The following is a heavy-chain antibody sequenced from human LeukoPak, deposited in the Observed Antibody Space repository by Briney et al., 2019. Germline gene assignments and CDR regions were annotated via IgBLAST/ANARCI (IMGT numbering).Heavy chain of an antibody. Sequence: PGGSLRLSCAASGFTFSRYWMHWVRQAPGEGLMWVSRINTDGSSTTYAASVKGRFTMSRDNAKSTLFLQMNSLRAEDTAVYYCVIVGAVTGSCWGQGTLVTVSS. D-gene: IGHD2-21*02. J-gene: IGHJ4*02. V-gene: IGHV3-74*01. CDR3: VIVGAVTGSC. CDR1: GFTFSRYW. CDR2: INTDGSST.